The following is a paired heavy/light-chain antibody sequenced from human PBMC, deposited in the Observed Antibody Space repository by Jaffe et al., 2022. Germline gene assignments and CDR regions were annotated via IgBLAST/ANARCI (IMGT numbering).Heavy chain of an antibody. CDR2: LYTGGST. J-gene: IGHJ4*02. Sequence: EVQLVESGGDLIQPGGSLRLSCAVSGFTVSTNYMIWVRQAPGKGLEWVSILYTGGSTYYTDSVKGRFTISRDNSKNTLYLQMNSLRPEDTAVYYCARDGRYGGDTYWGQGTLVTVPS. CDR1: GFTVSTNY. V-gene: IGHV3-66*02. CDR3: ARDGRYGGDTY. D-gene: IGHD4-17*01.
Light chain of an antibody. CDR1: SGHSNYD. J-gene: IGLJ1*01. CDR2: VRSDGSH. CDR3: QTWGAGIQV. Sequence: QLVLTQSPSASASRGASVKLTCTLSSGHSNYDIAWHQQQPEKGPRYLMKVRSDGSHSKGDGIPDRFSGSTSGAERYLIISSLQSEDEADYYCQTWGAGIQVFGTGTKVTVL. V-gene: IGLV4-69*01.